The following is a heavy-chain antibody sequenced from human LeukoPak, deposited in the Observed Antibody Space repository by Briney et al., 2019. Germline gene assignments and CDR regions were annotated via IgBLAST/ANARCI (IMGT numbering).Heavy chain of an antibody. Sequence: GGSLRLSCAASGFTFSSYAMSWVRQAPGKGLEWVSAISGSGGSTYYADSVKGRFTISRDNSENTLYLQMNSLRAEDTAVYYCAKAKPYKDSSGYYFDYWGQGTLVTVSS. CDR3: AKAKPYKDSSGYYFDY. CDR1: GFTFSSYA. CDR2: ISGSGGST. V-gene: IGHV3-23*01. D-gene: IGHD3-22*01. J-gene: IGHJ4*02.